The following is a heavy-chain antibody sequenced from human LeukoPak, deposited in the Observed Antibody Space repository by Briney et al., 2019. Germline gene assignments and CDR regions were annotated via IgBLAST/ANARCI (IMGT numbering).Heavy chain of an antibody. D-gene: IGHD3-22*01. CDR2: ICDSGGRT. CDR3: AKRGVVIRVILVGLHKEAYYFDS. V-gene: IGHV3-23*01. Sequence: GGSLRLSCAVSGITLSNYGMSWVRQAPGKGLEWVAGICDSGGRTNYADSVKGRFTISRDNPQNTVYLQMNSLRAEDTAVYFCAKRGVVIRVILVGLHKEAYYFDSWGQGALVTVSS. J-gene: IGHJ4*02. CDR1: GITLSNYG.